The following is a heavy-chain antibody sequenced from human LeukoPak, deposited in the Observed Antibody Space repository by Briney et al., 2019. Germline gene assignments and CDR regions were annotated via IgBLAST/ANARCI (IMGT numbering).Heavy chain of an antibody. CDR2: INPYSGGT. CDR1: GYTFTDYY. V-gene: IGHV1-2*06. CDR3: ARDPVVVMDAFDI. J-gene: IGHJ3*02. D-gene: IGHD3-22*01. Sequence: ASVKVSCKASGYTFTDYYMHWVPQAPGQGLEWMGRINPYSGGTNYAQKFQGRVIMTMDTSVSTAYKELSSLRSDDTTVYYCARDPVVVMDAFDIWGQGTMVTVSS.